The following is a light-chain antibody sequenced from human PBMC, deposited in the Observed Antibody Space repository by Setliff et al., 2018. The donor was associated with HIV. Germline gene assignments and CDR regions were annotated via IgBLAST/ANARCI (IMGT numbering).Light chain of an antibody. CDR3: SSYTSSTPLYV. V-gene: IGLV2-14*03. CDR2: DVS. J-gene: IGLJ1*01. CDR1: SSDVGGYSF. Sequence: SALTQPASVSGSPGQSITISCTGTSSDVGGYSFVSWYQQHPGKAPKLMIYDVSYRPSGVSDRFSGSKSGNTASLTISGLQAEDEADYYCSSYTSSTPLYVFGTGTKVTV.